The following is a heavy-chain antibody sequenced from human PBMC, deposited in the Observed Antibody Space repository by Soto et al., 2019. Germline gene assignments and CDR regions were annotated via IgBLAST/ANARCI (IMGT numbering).Heavy chain of an antibody. CDR3: AKSGGWNWFDT. D-gene: IGHD6-19*01. CDR2: ISPYTGDT. Sequence: QVQLVQSGAEVKKPGASVKVSCKASGYTFTDYGISWVRQAPGQGLEWMGWISPYTGDTKYPQRLQGRVTVTADTSTRTAYMELRSLKSDDTAVYYCAKSGGWNWFDTWGQATLVRVSS. CDR1: GYTFTDYG. J-gene: IGHJ5*02. V-gene: IGHV1-18*01.